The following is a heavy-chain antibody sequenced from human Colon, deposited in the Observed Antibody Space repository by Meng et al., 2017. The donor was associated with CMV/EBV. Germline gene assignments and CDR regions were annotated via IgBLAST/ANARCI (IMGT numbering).Heavy chain of an antibody. V-gene: IGHV3-66*02. CDR2: IYSGGST. J-gene: IGHJ5*02. D-gene: IGHD6-6*01. CDR3: ARASQGSSSGWFDP. Sequence: GESLKISCAASGFTFSFYSMSWVRQAPGKGLEWVSVIYSGGSTYYADSVEGRFTISRDNSKNTLYLQVNSLKAEDTAVYYCARASQGSSSGWFDPWGQGTLVTVSS. CDR1: GFTFSFYS.